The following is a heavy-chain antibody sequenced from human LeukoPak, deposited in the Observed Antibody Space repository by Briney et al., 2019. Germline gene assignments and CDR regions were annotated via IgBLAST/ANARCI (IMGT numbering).Heavy chain of an antibody. J-gene: IGHJ4*02. CDR2: MNPNSGNT. Sequence: GASVNVSCKASGYTFTTYDIHWVRPATGQGLAWLGWMNPNSGNTHYAQKLQGRVTMTRNISINTAYMELSNLRSEDTAVYYCARVAGNCGGDCYRLLYWGQGTLVTVSS. CDR1: GYTFTTYD. V-gene: IGHV1-8*01. D-gene: IGHD2-21*01. CDR3: ARVAGNCGGDCYRLLY.